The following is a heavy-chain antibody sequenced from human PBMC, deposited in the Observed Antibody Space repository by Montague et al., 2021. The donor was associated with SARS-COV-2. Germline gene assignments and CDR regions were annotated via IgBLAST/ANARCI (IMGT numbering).Heavy chain of an antibody. J-gene: IGHJ4*02. CDR1: GDSVSSSTGA. D-gene: IGHD6-19*01. V-gene: IGHV6-1*01. CDR3: AREEAGTYYFDY. CDR2: TYYRSRWYN. Sequence: CAISGDSVSSSTGAWNWIRQSPSRGLEWLGRTYYRSRWYNDYALSVRSRITINPDTSKNQFSLQLNSVTPEDTAVYYCAREEAGTYYFDYWDQGILVTVSS.